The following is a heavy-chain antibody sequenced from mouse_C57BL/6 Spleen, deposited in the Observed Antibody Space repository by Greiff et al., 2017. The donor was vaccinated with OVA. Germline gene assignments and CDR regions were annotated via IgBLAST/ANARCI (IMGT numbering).Heavy chain of an antibody. D-gene: IGHD3-2*02. Sequence: VQLQQPGAELVRPGSSVKLSCKASGYTFTSYWMHWVKQRPIQGLEWIGNIDPSDSDTHYNQKFKDKATLTVDKSSSTAYMQLSSLTSEDSAVYYCARRTAQATNYAMDYWGQGTSVTVSS. J-gene: IGHJ4*01. V-gene: IGHV1-52*01. CDR3: ARRTAQATNYAMDY. CDR2: IDPSDSDT. CDR1: GYTFTSYW.